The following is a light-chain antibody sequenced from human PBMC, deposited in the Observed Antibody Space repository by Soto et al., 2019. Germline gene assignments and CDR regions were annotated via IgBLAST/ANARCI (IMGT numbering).Light chain of an antibody. CDR1: SSDVGGYNY. Sequence: QSVLTQPASVSGSPGQSITISCTGTSSDVGGYNYVSWYQQHPGKAPKLMIYDVSNRPSGVSNRFSGSKSGNTASLTISGLQVEDEADYYCSSYTSSSTLEVFGTGTKLTVL. J-gene: IGLJ1*01. CDR2: DVS. CDR3: SSYTSSSTLEV. V-gene: IGLV2-14*01.